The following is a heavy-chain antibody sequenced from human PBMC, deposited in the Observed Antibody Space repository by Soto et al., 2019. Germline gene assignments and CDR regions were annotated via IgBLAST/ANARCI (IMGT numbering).Heavy chain of an antibody. CDR3: ARMGYYDILTGYSSNYFDY. CDR1: GGTFSSYA. J-gene: IGHJ4*02. CDR2: IIPIFGTA. Sequence: GASVKVSCKASGGTFSSYAISWVRQAPGQGLEWMGGIIPIFGTANYAQKFQGRVTITADKSTSTAYMELSSLRSEGTAVYYCARMGYYDILTGYSSNYFDYWGQGTLVTVSS. V-gene: IGHV1-69*06. D-gene: IGHD3-9*01.